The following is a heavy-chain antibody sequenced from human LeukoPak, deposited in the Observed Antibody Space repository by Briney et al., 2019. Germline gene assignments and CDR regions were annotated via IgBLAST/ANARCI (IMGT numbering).Heavy chain of an antibody. V-gene: IGHV1-2*02. CDR3: ARARVNSQWLLGY. D-gene: IGHD6-19*01. Sequence: ASVKVSCKASGYTFTGYYMHWVRQAPGQGLEWMGWINPNSGGTKYTQKFQGRVTMTRDTSISTAYMELSRLRSDDTAVYYCARARVNSQWLLGYWGQGTLVTVSS. J-gene: IGHJ4*02. CDR1: GYTFTGYY. CDR2: INPNSGGT.